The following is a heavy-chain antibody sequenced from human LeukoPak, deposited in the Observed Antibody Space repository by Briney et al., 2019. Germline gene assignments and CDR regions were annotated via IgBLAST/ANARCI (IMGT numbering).Heavy chain of an antibody. CDR3: AKVHPYPPILSLPS. J-gene: IGHJ5*02. Sequence: ASVKVSCKASGYILTDYYMHWVRQAPGQGLEWMGWINPKNGGTNYAQKFQGRVTITRDPSISTAYMELSGLTSDDTAVYFCAKVHPYPPILSLPSWGQGTLVPVPP. CDR2: INPKNGGT. D-gene: IGHD2-8*01. CDR1: GYILTDYY. V-gene: IGHV1-2*02.